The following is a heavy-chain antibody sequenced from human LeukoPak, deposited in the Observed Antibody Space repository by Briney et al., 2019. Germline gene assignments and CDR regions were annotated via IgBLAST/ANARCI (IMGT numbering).Heavy chain of an antibody. D-gene: IGHD6-13*01. CDR3: ARRRTPPIAAAGGQDY. CDR1: GGSISSSNW. J-gene: IGHJ4*02. Sequence: SGTLSLTCAVSGGSISSSNWWSWVRQPPGKGLEWIGYIYYSGSTNYNPSLKSRVTISVDTSKNQFSLKLSSVTAADTAVYYCARRRTPPIAAAGGQDYWGQGTLVTVSS. V-gene: IGHV4-4*02. CDR2: IYYSGST.